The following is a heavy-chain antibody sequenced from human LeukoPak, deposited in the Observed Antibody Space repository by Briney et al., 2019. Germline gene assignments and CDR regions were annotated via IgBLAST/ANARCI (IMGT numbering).Heavy chain of an antibody. CDR1: GFTFSSYA. CDR3: AGRYFDGLSTEYYFDY. J-gene: IGHJ4*02. CDR2: ISGSGGST. Sequence: GGSLRLSCAASGFTFSSYAMSWVRQAPGKGLEWVSAISGSGGSTYYADSVKGRFTISRDNSKNTLYLQMNSLRAEDTAVYYCAGRYFDGLSTEYYFDYWGQGTLVTVSS. D-gene: IGHD3-9*01. V-gene: IGHV3-23*01.